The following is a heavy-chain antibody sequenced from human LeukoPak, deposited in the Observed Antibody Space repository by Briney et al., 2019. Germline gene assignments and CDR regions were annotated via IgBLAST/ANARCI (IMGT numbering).Heavy chain of an antibody. CDR1: GGSISSSSYY. J-gene: IGHJ4*02. V-gene: IGHV4-39*07. CDR3: AREGDLAH. CDR2: IYLGGST. Sequence: SETLSLTCTVSGGSISSSSYYWGWIRQPPGKGLEWIGEIYLGGSTNYNPSLKSRVSISTDKSKNQFSLKLSSVTAADTAVYYCAREGDLAHWGQGTLVTVSS. D-gene: IGHD3-16*01.